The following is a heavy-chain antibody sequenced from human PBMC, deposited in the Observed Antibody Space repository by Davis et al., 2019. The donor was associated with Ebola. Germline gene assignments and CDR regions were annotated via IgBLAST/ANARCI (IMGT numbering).Heavy chain of an antibody. V-gene: IGHV4-59*11. J-gene: IGHJ2*01. Sequence: GSLRLSCTVSGASISSHYWSWIRQPPGKGLEWIGNIQYSGNTNYNPSLKSRVTTSVDTSKNQFSLKVNSVTAADTAVYYCARLTTVTADHWYFDLWGRGTLVTVSS. D-gene: IGHD4-17*01. CDR3: ARLTTVTADHWYFDL. CDR2: IQYSGNT. CDR1: GASISSHY.